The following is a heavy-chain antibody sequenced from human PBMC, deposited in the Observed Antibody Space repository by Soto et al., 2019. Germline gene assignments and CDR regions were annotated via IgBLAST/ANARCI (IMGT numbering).Heavy chain of an antibody. Sequence: LSETLSLTCTVSGASMSSGGYYWTWIRQPPGKGLEWIGYIYYSGSTYYNPSLESRVAISLDTPRSQFSLTLHSVTAADTAIYYCARDRHNNFFDPWGQGTLVTVSS. D-gene: IGHD6-6*01. CDR1: GASMSSGGYY. J-gene: IGHJ5*02. V-gene: IGHV4-31*03. CDR3: ARDRHNNFFDP. CDR2: IYYSGST.